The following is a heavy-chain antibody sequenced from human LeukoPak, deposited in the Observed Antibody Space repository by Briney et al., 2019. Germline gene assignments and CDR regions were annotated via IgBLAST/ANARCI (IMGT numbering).Heavy chain of an antibody. J-gene: IGHJ6*03. V-gene: IGHV3-11*04. CDR3: ARDLRSTGEYYYYYYMDV. CDR1: GFTFSDYY. Sequence: GGSLRLSCAASGFTFSDYYMSWIRQAPGKGLEWVSYISSSGSTIYYADSVKGRFTISRDNAKNSLYLQMNSLRAEDTAVYYCARDLRSTGEYYYYYYMDVWGKGTTVTVSS. CDR2: ISSSGSTI. D-gene: IGHD7-27*01.